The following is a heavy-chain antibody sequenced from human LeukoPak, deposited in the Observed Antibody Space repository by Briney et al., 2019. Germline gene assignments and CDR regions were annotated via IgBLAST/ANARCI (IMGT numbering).Heavy chain of an antibody. CDR2: IYSGGST. CDR1: GFTVSSNY. CDR3: ARRNAMDV. Sequence: GGSLRLSCAASGFTVSSNYMSWVRQTPGKGLEWVSVIYSGGSTYYADSVKGRFTISRDDAKSSLYLQMNSLRAEDTAVYYCARRNAMDVWGQGTTVIVFS. V-gene: IGHV3-53*01. J-gene: IGHJ6*02.